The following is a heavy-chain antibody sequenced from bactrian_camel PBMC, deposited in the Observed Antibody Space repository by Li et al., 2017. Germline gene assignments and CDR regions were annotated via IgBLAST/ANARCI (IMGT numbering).Heavy chain of an antibody. CDR3: AARPEGTMGWVLDSSKYHY. CDR1: GYTKC. CDR2: IAMDGST. J-gene: IGHJ4*01. V-gene: IGHV3S53*01. Sequence: VQLVESGGGSVQPGGSLRLHCATSGYTKCMAWFRQVTGREREAVASIAMDGSTSYIDSVKGRFTISRDNAKNTVYLQMNSLSPEDTAMYYCAARPEGTMGWVLDSSKYHYWGQGTQVTVS. D-gene: IGHD5*01.